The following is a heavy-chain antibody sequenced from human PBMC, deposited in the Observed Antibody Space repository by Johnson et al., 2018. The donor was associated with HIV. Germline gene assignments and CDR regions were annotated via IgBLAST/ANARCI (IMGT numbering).Heavy chain of an antibody. J-gene: IGHJ3*02. CDR3: AGGIDYCDAFDI. D-gene: IGHD4-11*01. CDR2: IKQDGSEK. Sequence: VQLVESGGGLVQPGGSLRLSCAASGFTFSSYWMSWVRQAPGKGLEWVANIKQDGSEKYYVDSVKGRFTISRDNAKNSLYLQMNSLRAEDTAGYYCAGGIDYCDAFDIWGQGTMVTVSS. CDR1: GFTFSSYW. V-gene: IGHV3-7*01.